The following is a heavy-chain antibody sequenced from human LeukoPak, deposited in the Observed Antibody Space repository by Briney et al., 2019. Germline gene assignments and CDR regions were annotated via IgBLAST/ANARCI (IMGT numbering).Heavy chain of an antibody. Sequence: GGSLRLSCAASGFTFSSYAMSWVRQAPGKGLEWVSGISGSGGSRNDADSVKGRFTISRDNSKNTLYLQMNSLRAEDTAVYYCAKGYDVVVTAILFDYWGQGTLVTVSS. J-gene: IGHJ4*02. V-gene: IGHV3-23*01. CDR3: AKGYDVVVTAILFDY. CDR2: ISGSGGSR. D-gene: IGHD2-21*02. CDR1: GFTFSSYA.